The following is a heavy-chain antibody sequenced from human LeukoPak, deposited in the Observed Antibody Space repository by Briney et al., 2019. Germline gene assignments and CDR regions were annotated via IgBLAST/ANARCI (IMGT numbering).Heavy chain of an antibody. V-gene: IGHV3-30*04. D-gene: IGHD5-18*01. CDR2: ISYDGSNK. J-gene: IGHJ4*02. CDR3: AKEVSYGYFDY. CDR1: GFITDFA. Sequence: GGSLRLSCAASGFITDFAMHWVRQAPGKGLEWVAVISYDGSNKYYADSVKGRFTISRDNSKNTLYLQMNSLRAEDTAVYYCAKEVSYGYFDYWGQGTLVTVSS.